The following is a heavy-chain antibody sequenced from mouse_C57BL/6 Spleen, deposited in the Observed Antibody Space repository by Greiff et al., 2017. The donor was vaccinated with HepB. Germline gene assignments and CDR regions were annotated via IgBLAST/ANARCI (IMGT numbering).Heavy chain of an antibody. CDR1: GYTFTDHT. J-gene: IGHJ1*03. Sequence: VQLQQSDAELVKPGASVKISCKVSGYTFTDHTMHWMKQRPEQGLEWIGYIYPRDGSTKYNEKFKGKATLTADKAYSTAYMQLNSLTSEDSAVYFCARPLSYEGYFDVWGTGTTFPVSS. CDR3: ARPLSYEGYFDV. CDR2: IYPRDGST. D-gene: IGHD1-1*01. V-gene: IGHV1-78*01.